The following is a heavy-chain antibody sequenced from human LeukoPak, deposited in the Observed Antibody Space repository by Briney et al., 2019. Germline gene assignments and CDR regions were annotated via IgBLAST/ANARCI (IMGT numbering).Heavy chain of an antibody. J-gene: IGHJ3*02. CDR3: ARARSILEWLPHAFDI. Sequence: GGSLRLSCAASGFTFSSYSMNWVRQAPGKGLEWVSSISSSSSYIYYADSVKGRFTISRDNAKNSLYLQMNSLRAEDTAVYYCARARSILEWLPHAFDIWGQGTMVTVSS. D-gene: IGHD3-3*01. CDR2: ISSSSSYI. CDR1: GFTFSSYS. V-gene: IGHV3-21*01.